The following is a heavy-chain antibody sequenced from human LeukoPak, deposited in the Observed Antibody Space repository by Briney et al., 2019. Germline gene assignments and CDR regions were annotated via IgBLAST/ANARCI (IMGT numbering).Heavy chain of an antibody. CDR1: GYTFTCYY. CDR2: INPDSGGT. Sequence: ASVKVSCKASGYTFTCYYLHWVRQAPGQGLEWMGWINPDSGGTNYAQKFQGRVTMTRDTSISTAYLDLSRLRSGDTAVYYCARDRGDGYNAYYFDYWGQGTLVTVSS. V-gene: IGHV1-2*02. J-gene: IGHJ4*02. D-gene: IGHD5-24*01. CDR3: ARDRGDGYNAYYFDY.